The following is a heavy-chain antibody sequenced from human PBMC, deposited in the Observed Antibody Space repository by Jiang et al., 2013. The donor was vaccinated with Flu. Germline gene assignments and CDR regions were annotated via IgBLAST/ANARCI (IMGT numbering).Heavy chain of an antibody. J-gene: IGHJ2*01. D-gene: IGHD3-9*01. V-gene: IGHV1-2*04. Sequence: EVKKPGASVKVSCKASGYTFTGYYMHWVRQAPGQGLEWMGWINPNSGGTNYAQKFQGWVTMTRDTSISTAYMELSRLRSDDTAVYYCARTSSPVLRYFDWLSPYWYFDLWGRGTLVTVSS. CDR2: INPNSGGT. CDR1: GYTFTGYY. CDR3: ARTSSPVLRYFDWLSPYWYFDL.